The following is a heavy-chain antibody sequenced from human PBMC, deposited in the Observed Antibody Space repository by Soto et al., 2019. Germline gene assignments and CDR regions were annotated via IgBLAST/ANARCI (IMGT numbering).Heavy chain of an antibody. CDR2: ISHSGGTT. CDR3: ADDGDENWNYDY. D-gene: IGHD1-7*01. J-gene: IGHJ4*02. CDR1: GFTFNNYS. V-gene: IGHV3-23*01. Sequence: EVQLLESGGGSVQPGGSLRLSCAASGFTFNNYSMHWVRRAPGKGLEWVSSISHSGGTTYYAGSVKGRFSISRDSLARTLYLQRTNVTAEDSTLYCCADDGDENWNYDYWGQGTLVTVSP.